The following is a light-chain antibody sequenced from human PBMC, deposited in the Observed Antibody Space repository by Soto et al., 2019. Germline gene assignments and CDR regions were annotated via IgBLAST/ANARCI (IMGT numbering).Light chain of an antibody. CDR2: DFS. CDR3: QQFNSYPIT. Sequence: AIQVTQSPSSLSASVGDRVTITCRASQDIRGALAWYQQKPGKAPNLLIYDFSTLESGVPSRFSGSGSGTEFTLTISSLQPDDFGTFYCQQFNSYPITFGHGTRLEIK. CDR1: QDIRGA. J-gene: IGKJ5*01. V-gene: IGKV1-13*02.